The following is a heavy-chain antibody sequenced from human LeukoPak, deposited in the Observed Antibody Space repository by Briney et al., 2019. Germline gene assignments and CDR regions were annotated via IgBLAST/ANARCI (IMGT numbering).Heavy chain of an antibody. Sequence: GSLRLSCTVSGFTFEDFAMTWVRQARGKGLEWVGFIRRRAYGGTTDYAASVKGRFTISIDDSKNIAFLQMNSLKTEDTAIYFCSRDSHGDDVYDYWGQGTLVTVSS. CDR3: SRDSHGDDVYDY. J-gene: IGHJ4*02. CDR1: GFTFEDFA. V-gene: IGHV3-49*04. CDR2: IRRRAYGGTT. D-gene: IGHD1-1*01.